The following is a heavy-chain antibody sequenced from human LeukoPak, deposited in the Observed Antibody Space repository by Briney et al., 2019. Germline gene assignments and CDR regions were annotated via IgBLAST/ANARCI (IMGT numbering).Heavy chain of an antibody. J-gene: IGHJ4*02. D-gene: IGHD6-19*01. Sequence: GGSLRLSCAASGFTFSSYGMHWVRQAPGKGLEWVAVISYDGSNKYYADSVKGRFTISRDNSKNTLCLQMNSLRAEDTAVYYCAKNGAVAGAYYFDYWGQGTLVTVSS. V-gene: IGHV3-30*18. CDR2: ISYDGSNK. CDR1: GFTFSSYG. CDR3: AKNGAVAGAYYFDY.